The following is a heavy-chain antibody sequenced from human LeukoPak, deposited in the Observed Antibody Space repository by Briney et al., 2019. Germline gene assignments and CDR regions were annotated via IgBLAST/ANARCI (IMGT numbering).Heavy chain of an antibody. CDR1: GFSLSRFS. CDR3: ARDPQYYFDSSGFDY. CDR2: ISDSSTYI. J-gene: IGHJ4*02. V-gene: IGHV3-21*04. D-gene: IGHD3-22*01. Sequence: GGSLRLSCAASGFSLSRFSMHWVRQAPGQGLEWVSSISDSSTYIYYADSFKGRFTTSRDDANNTLYLHMDSLRVEDTAVYFCARDPQYYFDSSGFDYWGQGVLVTVSS.